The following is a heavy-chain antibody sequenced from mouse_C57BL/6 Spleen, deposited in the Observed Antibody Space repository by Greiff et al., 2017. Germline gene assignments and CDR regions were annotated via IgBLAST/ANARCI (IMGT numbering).Heavy chain of an antibody. V-gene: IGHV5-17*01. CDR3: AKGDYYGSFYAMDY. Sequence: EVQGVESGGGLVKPGGSLKLSCAASGFTFSDYGMHWVRQAPEKGLEWVAYISSGSSTIYYADTVKGRFTISRDNAKNTLFLQMTSLRSEDTAMYYCAKGDYYGSFYAMDYWGQGTSVTVSS. J-gene: IGHJ4*01. CDR2: ISSGSSTI. D-gene: IGHD1-1*01. CDR1: GFTFSDYG.